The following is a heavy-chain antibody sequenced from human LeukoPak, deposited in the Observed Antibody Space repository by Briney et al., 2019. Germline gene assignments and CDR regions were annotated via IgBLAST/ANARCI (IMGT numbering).Heavy chain of an antibody. CDR3: ARHPKWSGFPYDY. D-gene: IGHD3-3*01. CDR1: GGSFSGYY. J-gene: IGHJ4*02. CDR2: INHSGST. V-gene: IGHV4-34*01. Sequence: SETLSLTCAVYGGSFSGYYWSWIRQPPGKGLGWIGEINHSGSTNYNPSLKSRVTISVDTSKNQFSLKLSSVTAADTAVYYCARHPKWSGFPYDYWGQGTLVTVSS.